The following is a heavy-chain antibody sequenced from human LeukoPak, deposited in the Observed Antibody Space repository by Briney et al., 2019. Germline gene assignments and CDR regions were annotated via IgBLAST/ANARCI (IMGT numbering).Heavy chain of an antibody. V-gene: IGHV3-23*01. CDR3: AKGFGDYYYYYMDV. CDR2: ISGTGGST. D-gene: IGHD3-16*01. Sequence: GGSLRLSCAASGFTFSNYAMIWVREAPRKGLEWVSAISGTGGSTYYPDSVKGRFTISRDNSKNTLYLQMNRLRADDTAVYYCAKGFGDYYYYYMDVWGKGTTVTVSS. CDR1: GFTFSNYA. J-gene: IGHJ6*03.